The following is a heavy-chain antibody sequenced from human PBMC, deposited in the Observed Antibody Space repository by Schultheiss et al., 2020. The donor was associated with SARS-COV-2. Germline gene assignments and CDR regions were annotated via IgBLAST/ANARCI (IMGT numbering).Heavy chain of an antibody. CDR1: GGSISSSSYY. D-gene: IGHD3-10*01. J-gene: IGHJ4*02. Sequence: SQTLSLTCTVSGGSISSSSYYWSWIRQPAGKGLEWIGRIYTSGSTYYNPSLKSLVTISVDTSKNQFSLKLSSVTAADTAVYYCARGFPKYYGSGSYGSIDYWGQGTLVTVSS. CDR2: IYTSGST. V-gene: IGHV4-61*02. CDR3: ARGFPKYYGSGSYGSIDY.